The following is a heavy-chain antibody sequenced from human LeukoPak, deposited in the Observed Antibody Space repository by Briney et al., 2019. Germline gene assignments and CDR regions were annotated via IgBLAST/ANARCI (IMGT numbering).Heavy chain of an antibody. CDR2: INSDGSST. Sequence: GGSLRLSCAASGFTFSSYWMHWVRHAPGKGLVWVSRINSDGSSTSYADSVKGRFTISRDNAKNTLYLQMNSLRAEDTAVYYCARDQEVRGVIIYGMDVWGQGTTVTVSS. D-gene: IGHD3-10*01. V-gene: IGHV3-74*01. CDR3: ARDQEVRGVIIYGMDV. CDR1: GFTFSSYW. J-gene: IGHJ6*02.